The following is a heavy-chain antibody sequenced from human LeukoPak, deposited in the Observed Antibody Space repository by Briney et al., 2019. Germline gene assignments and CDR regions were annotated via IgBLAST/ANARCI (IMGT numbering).Heavy chain of an antibody. CDR3: ARRATTERGHSYGLDF. D-gene: IGHD5-18*01. V-gene: IGHV3-48*04. J-gene: IGHJ4*02. Sequence: GGSLRLSCAASGFTFDDSGMSWVRQAPGKGLEWVSYISSSGSTIYYADSVKGRFTISRDNAKNSLYLQMNSLRAEDTAMYYCARRATTERGHSYGLDFWGQGTLVTVSS. CDR2: ISSSGSTI. CDR1: GFTFDDSG.